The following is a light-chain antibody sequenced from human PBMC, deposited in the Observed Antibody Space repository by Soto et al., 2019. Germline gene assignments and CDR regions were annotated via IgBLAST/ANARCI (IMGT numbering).Light chain of an antibody. CDR2: STS. CDR3: QQGYRTPPT. CDR1: QDINIY. Sequence: DIQMTQSPSSLSASVGDRVTITCRASQDINIYLHWYQQKLGRAPKLLISSTSRLQGGVPSRFSGSGSGTEVTLTISSLQPEDFATYFCQQGYRTPPTFGGGTKGEIK. J-gene: IGKJ4*01. V-gene: IGKV1-39*01.